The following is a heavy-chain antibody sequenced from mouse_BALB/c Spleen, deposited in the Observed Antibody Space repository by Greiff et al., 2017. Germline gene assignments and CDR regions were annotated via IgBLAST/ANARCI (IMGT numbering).Heavy chain of an antibody. D-gene: IGHD2-1*01. CDR3: ARYYGNFYFDY. CDR2: ISRGSSTI. V-gene: IGHV5-17*02. CDR1: GFTFSSFG. J-gene: IGHJ2*01. Sequence: DVKLVESGGGLVQPGGSRKLSCAASGFTFSSFGMHWVRQAPEKGLEWVAYISRGSSTIYYADTAKGRFTISRDNPKNTLFLQMTSLRSEDTAMYYCARYYGNFYFDYWGQGTTLTVSS.